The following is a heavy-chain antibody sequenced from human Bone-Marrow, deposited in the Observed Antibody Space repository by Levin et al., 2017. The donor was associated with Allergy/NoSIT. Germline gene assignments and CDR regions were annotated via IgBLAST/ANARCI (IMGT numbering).Heavy chain of an antibody. CDR3: AGERSAVGDILHFAY. J-gene: IGHJ4*02. Sequence: ASVKVSCAASGFSFSGYSMNWVRQAPGKGLEWVSSISVFTGNTYYSDSVKGRFTISRDNAMNSLYLQMNSLRAEDTAVYYCAGERSAVGDILHFAYWGQGALVTVSS. CDR2: ISVFTGNT. V-gene: IGHV3-21*01. CDR1: GFSFSGYS. D-gene: IGHD2-8*01.